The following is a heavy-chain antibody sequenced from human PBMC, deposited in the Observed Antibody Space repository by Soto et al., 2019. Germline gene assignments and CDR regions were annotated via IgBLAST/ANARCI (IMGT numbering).Heavy chain of an antibody. V-gene: IGHV1-18*04. Sequence: ASVKVSCKASGYTFTTYGISWVRQAPGQGLEWMGRISPYNGTTKYAEKFQGEMTMTTDTATSTAYMDLRSLRSDDTAVYYCARDGERDTGLNFYYYLHGMDAWGQGTRVTVSS. CDR3: ARDGERDTGLNFYYYLHGMDA. D-gene: IGHD1-1*01. J-gene: IGHJ6*02. CDR2: ISPYNGTT. CDR1: GYTFTTYG.